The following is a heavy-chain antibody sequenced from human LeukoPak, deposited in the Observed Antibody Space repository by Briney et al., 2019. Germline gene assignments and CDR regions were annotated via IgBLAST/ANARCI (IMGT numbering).Heavy chain of an antibody. J-gene: IGHJ4*02. CDR2: IYYSGST. Sequence: SQTLSLTCTVSGGSISSGDYYWSWIRQPPGKGLEWIGYIYYSGSTYYNPSRKSRVTISVDTSKNQFSLKLSSVTAADTAVYYCARGTRYYYGSGSYYYFDYWGQGTLVTVSS. V-gene: IGHV4-30-4*01. CDR3: ARGTRYYYGSGSYYYFDY. CDR1: GGSISSGDYY. D-gene: IGHD3-10*01.